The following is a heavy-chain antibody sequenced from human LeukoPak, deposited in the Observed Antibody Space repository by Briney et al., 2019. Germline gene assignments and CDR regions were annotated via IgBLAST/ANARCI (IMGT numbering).Heavy chain of an antibody. CDR3: ASHPAAYYDRRDYFDY. Sequence: SVKVSCKASGGTFSSYVISCVRQAPGQGLEWMGRIIPILGIANYAQKFQGRVTITADKSTSTAYMELSSLRSEDTAVYYCASHPAAYYDRRDYFDYWGQGTLVTVSS. D-gene: IGHD3-22*01. CDR2: IIPILGIA. CDR1: GGTFSSYV. V-gene: IGHV1-69*04. J-gene: IGHJ4*02.